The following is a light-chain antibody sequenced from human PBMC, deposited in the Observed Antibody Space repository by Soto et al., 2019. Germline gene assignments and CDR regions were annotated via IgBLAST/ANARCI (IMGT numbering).Light chain of an antibody. CDR3: SSFTSTTTVV. V-gene: IGLV2-14*01. J-gene: IGLJ2*01. CDR1: SSDVGGYNY. Sequence: QSVLTQPASVSGSPGQSITISCTGTSSDVGGYNYVSWYQQHPGKAPKLMIYEVSNRPSGVSNRFSASKSGNTASLTLSGLQAEDEADYFCSSFTSTTTVVFGGGTQLTVL. CDR2: EVS.